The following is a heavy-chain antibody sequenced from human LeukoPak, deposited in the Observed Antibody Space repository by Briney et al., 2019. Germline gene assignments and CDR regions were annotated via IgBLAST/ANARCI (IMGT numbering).Heavy chain of an antibody. CDR1: GGSISSYY. Sequence: SETLSLTCTVSGGSISSYYWSWLRQPPGKGLEWIGYIYYSGSTNYNPSLKSRVTISVDTSKNQFSLKLSSVTAADTAVYYCARGAWFDPWGQGTLVTASS. CDR3: ARGAWFDP. V-gene: IGHV4-59*01. J-gene: IGHJ5*02. CDR2: IYYSGST.